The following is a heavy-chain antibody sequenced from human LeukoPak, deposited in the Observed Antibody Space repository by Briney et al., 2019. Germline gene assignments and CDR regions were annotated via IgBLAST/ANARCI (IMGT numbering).Heavy chain of an antibody. J-gene: IGHJ4*02. Sequence: GRSLRLSCAASGFTFSSYAMHWVRQAPGKGLEWVAVISYDGSNKYYADSVKGRFTISRDNSRNTLHLQMNSLRDEDTAVYSCAKASLRYFDWFSDYWGQGTLVTVSS. D-gene: IGHD3-9*01. CDR2: ISYDGSNK. CDR3: AKASLRYFDWFSDY. CDR1: GFTFSSYA. V-gene: IGHV3-30*18.